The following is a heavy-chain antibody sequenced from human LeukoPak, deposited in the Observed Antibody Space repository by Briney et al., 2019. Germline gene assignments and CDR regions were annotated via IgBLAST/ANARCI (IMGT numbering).Heavy chain of an antibody. J-gene: IGHJ5*02. CDR1: GGSFSGYY. D-gene: IGHD6-13*01. CDR2: INHSGST. CDR3: ARRQLVRVKWFDP. V-gene: IGHV4-34*01. Sequence: SETLSLTCAVYGGSFSGYYWSWIRQPPGKGLEWIGEINHSGSTNYNPSLKSRVTISVDTSKNQFSLKLSSVTAADTAVYYCARRQLVRVKWFDPWGQGTLVTVSS.